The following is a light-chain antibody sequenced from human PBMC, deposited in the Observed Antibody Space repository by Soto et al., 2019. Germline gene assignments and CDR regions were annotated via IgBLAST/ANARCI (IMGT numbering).Light chain of an antibody. Sequence: EIVMTQSPSTLSVSPGERANLSCRASQSVSSNLAWYQHKPGQAPRLLIYGASTRPTGIPARFSGSGSGTEFTLIISSLQSEDFAVYYCQQYNNWPPSFTFGPGTKVYIK. CDR3: QQYNNWPPSFT. CDR2: GAS. CDR1: QSVSSN. J-gene: IGKJ3*01. V-gene: IGKV3-15*01.